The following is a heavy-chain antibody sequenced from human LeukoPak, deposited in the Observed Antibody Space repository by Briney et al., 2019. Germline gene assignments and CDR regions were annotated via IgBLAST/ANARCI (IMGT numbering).Heavy chain of an antibody. CDR1: GGSITTYY. Sequence: SETLSLTCTVSGGSITTYYWSWIRQSPGKGLEWIGYIYPGGTTSYNPSLTSRVTISLDRSRSQFSLKLSSVTAADTAVYYCARQVGSSRIDYWGQGALVTVSS. D-gene: IGHD1-26*01. CDR3: ARQVGSSRIDY. CDR2: IYPGGTT. J-gene: IGHJ4*02. V-gene: IGHV4-59*08.